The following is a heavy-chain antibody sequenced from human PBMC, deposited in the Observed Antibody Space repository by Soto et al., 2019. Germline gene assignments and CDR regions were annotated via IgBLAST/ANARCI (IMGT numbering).Heavy chain of an antibody. D-gene: IGHD2-2*01. V-gene: IGHV1-3*01. Sequence: QVQFVQSGAEVKKPGASVKVSCKASGYTFTSYAMHWVRQASGQRLEHMGWINVANGNTKYSQKFQGRVTITRDISASTVYMELSSLRSEDTAVYYCARDHFLCSSPSCYARTFGMDVWGQGTSVTVSS. CDR1: GYTFTSYA. CDR3: ARDHFLCSSPSCYARTFGMDV. CDR2: INVANGNT. J-gene: IGHJ6*02.